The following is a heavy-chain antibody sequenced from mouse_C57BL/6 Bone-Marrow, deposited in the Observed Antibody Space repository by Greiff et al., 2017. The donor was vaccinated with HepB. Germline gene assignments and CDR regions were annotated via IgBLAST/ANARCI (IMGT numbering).Heavy chain of an antibody. J-gene: IGHJ1*03. CDR2: ISSGSSTI. CDR1: GFTFSDYG. D-gene: IGHD1-1*01. V-gene: IGHV5-17*01. CDR3: ARRKESDTGYFDV. Sequence: DVKLVESGGGLVKPGGSLKLSCAASGFTFSDYGMHWVRQAPEKGLEWVAYISSGSSTIYYADTVKGRFTISRDNAKNTLFLQMPSLRSEDTAMYYCARRKESDTGYFDVWGTGTTVTVSS.